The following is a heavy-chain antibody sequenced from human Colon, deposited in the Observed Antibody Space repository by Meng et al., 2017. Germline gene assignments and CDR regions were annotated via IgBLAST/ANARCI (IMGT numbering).Heavy chain of an antibody. V-gene: IGHV4-61*01. D-gene: IGHD1-26*01. Sequence: QGPLQESGPGLGRPSETPSLTCNVSGGSVSSGSHYWSWIRQPPGKGLEFIAYVDYYWNINYNPSLNSRATVSIDTSKTQFSLKVTSVTAADTAVYYCAVGLWELDYWGQGILVTVSS. J-gene: IGHJ4*02. CDR1: GGSVSSGSHY. CDR3: AVGLWELDY. CDR2: VDYYWNI.